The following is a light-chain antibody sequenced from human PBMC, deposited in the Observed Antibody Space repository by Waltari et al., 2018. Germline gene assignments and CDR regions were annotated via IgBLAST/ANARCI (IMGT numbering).Light chain of an antibody. V-gene: IGLV2-23*01. CDR3: CSYAGGSRVI. CDR2: EAT. CDR1: KNDIGPYNF. Sequence: QSALTQPASLSGSPGQSITLSCAGTKNDIGPYNFVSWFHQSPGPAPKLIVSEATKRPSGVSYRFSGSKSGNTASLTISGLQAEDEADYYCCSYAGGSRVIFGGGTKLTVL. J-gene: IGLJ2*01.